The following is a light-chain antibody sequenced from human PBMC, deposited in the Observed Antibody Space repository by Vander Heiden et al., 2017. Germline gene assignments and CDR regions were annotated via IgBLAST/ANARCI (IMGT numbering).Light chain of an antibody. V-gene: IGLV1-47*02. CDR3: AAWDDSLSGWV. CDR2: SNN. J-gene: IGLJ3*02. Sequence: QSVLTQPPSASGTPGQRVTIACSGRRSNIGSNYVYWYQQLPGTAPKLLIYSNNQRPSGVPDRFSGSKSGTSASLAISGLRSEDEADYYCAAWDDSLSGWVFGGGTKLTVL. CDR1: RSNIGSNY.